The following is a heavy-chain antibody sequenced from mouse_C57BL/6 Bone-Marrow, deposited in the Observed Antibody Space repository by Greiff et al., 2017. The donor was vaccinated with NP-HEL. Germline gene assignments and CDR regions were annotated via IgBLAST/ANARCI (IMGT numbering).Heavy chain of an antibody. D-gene: IGHD2-5*01. J-gene: IGHJ1*03. CDR3: ARNYSIWYFDV. CDR1: GFTFSSYA. Sequence: EVQGVESGGGLVKPGGSLKLSCAASGFTFSSYAMSWVRQTPEKRLEWVATISDGGSYTYYPDNVKGRFTISRDNAKNNLYLQMSHLKSEDTAMYYCARNYSIWYFDVWGTGTTVTVSS. CDR2: ISDGGSYT. V-gene: IGHV5-4*01.